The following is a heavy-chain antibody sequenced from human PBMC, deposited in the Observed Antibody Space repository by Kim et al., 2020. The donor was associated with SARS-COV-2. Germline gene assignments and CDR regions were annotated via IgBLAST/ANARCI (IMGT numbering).Heavy chain of an antibody. D-gene: IGHD2-15*01. CDR3: AKDPNCSGGSCSANDY. Sequence: SVKGRFTISRDNSKNTLYLQMNSLRAEDTAVYYCAKDPNCSGGSCSANDYWGQGTLVTVSS. J-gene: IGHJ4*02. V-gene: IGHV3-23*01.